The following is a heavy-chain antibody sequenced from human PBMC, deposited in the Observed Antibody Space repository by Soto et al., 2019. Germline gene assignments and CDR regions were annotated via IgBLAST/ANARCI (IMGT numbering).Heavy chain of an antibody. CDR1: GYTFTSYC. V-gene: IGHV1-3*01. CDR3: ARESRTSSGWYFVDY. Sequence: ASVPLSSKASGYTFTSYCIHWVRHAPVQRLEWIGWINAANGYTKYSPKFQGRVTITRDTSASTAYMELSSVTAADTAVYYCARESRTSSGWYFVDYWGQGTLVTVSS. CDR2: INAANGYT. J-gene: IGHJ4*02. D-gene: IGHD6-19*01.